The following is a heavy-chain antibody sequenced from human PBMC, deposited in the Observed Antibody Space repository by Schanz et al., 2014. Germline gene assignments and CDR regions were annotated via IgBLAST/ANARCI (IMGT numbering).Heavy chain of an antibody. CDR2: ISPYNGNT. Sequence: QVQLVQSGAEMKKPGSSVKVSCKASGGTFSSYTISWVRQAPGQGLEWMGWISPYNGNTNYAQKLQGRVTMTADTSTSTAYMDLSSLRPEDTAVYYCARSNYYDNSDYYNSFDYWGQGTLVTVSS. D-gene: IGHD3-22*01. J-gene: IGHJ4*02. CDR3: ARSNYYDNSDYYNSFDY. CDR1: GGTFSSYT. V-gene: IGHV1-18*01.